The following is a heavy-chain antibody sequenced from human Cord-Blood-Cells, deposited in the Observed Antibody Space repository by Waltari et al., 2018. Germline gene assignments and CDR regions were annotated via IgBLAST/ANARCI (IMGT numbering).Heavy chain of an antibody. Sequence: QVLLVQSGAAVNKLGASVKDSCKATGYTFNTYDINWVRQATGQGLEWMGWMNPNSGNTGYAQKFQGRVTMTRNTSISTAYMELSSLRSEDTAVYYCARKIDYWGQGTLVTVSS. CDR3: ARKIDY. CDR1: GYTFNTYD. J-gene: IGHJ4*02. V-gene: IGHV1-8*01. CDR2: MNPNSGNT.